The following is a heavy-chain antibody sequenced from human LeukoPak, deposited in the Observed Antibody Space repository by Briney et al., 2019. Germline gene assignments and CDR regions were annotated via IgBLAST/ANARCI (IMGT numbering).Heavy chain of an antibody. D-gene: IGHD3-3*01. CDR3: AREWYYDLWSGYSEYFFMDV. Sequence: GGSLRLSCAASGFTFSSYWMSWVRQAPGKGLEWVANIKQDGSEKYYVDSVKGRFTISRDNAKNSLYLQMNSLRAEDTAVYYCAREWYYDLWSGYSEYFFMDVWGKGTTVTVSS. J-gene: IGHJ6*03. V-gene: IGHV3-7*01. CDR1: GFTFSSYW. CDR2: IKQDGSEK.